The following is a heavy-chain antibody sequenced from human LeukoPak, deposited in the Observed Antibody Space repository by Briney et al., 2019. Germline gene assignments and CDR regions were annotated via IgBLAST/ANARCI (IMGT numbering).Heavy chain of an antibody. CDR3: ARIRDGYNDAYDI. V-gene: IGHV1-46*01. D-gene: IGHD5-24*01. J-gene: IGHJ3*02. CDR1: GYTFTNYY. Sequence: GASVKVSCKASGYTFTNYYIHWVRQAPGQGLEWMGLIIPGGDNTDYAQSFQGRVTMTRDTSTSTVYMGLSSLRSEDTAVYYCARIRDGYNDAYDIWGQGTMVTVSS. CDR2: IIPGGDNT.